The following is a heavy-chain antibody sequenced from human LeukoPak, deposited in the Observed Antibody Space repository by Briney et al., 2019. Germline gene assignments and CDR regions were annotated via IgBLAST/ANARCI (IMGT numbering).Heavy chain of an antibody. J-gene: IGHJ4*02. V-gene: IGHV4-4*07. D-gene: IGHD1-26*01. CDR1: GGSISTYY. Sequence: SETLSLTCTVSGGSISTYYWSWIRQPAGKGLERIGRIYTGGSTNYNPSLESRVTISVDKSKNQFSLKLSSVTAADTAVYYCARGGEYFDYWGQGTLVTVSS. CDR3: ARGGEYFDY. CDR2: IYTGGST.